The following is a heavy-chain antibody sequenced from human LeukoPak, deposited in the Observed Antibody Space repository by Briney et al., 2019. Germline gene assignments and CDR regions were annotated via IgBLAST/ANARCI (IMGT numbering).Heavy chain of an antibody. D-gene: IGHD3-3*01. CDR2: IKQDGSEK. J-gene: IGHJ6*03. Sequence: GGSLRLSCAASEFTFNNYWMSWVRQAPGKGLEWVANIKQDGSEKFYVDSVKGRFTISRDNAKNSLYLQMNSLRAEDTAVYYCARDRRAPYYGFRSGYIDHYYMDVWGKGTTVTVSS. CDR3: ARDRRAPYYGFRSGYIDHYYMDV. V-gene: IGHV3-7*01. CDR1: EFTFNNYW.